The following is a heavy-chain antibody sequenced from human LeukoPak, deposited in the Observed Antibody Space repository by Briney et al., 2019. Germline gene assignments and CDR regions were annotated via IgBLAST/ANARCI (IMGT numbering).Heavy chain of an antibody. CDR2: ISGSGGST. Sequence: GGSLRLSCAASGFTFSSYAMSWVRQAPGKGLEWVSAISGSGGSTYYADSVKGRFTISRDNSKNTLYLQMNSLRAEDTAVYYCAKDRAARIAVAGTGGDYWGQGTLVTVSS. J-gene: IGHJ4*02. D-gene: IGHD6-19*01. CDR3: AKDRAARIAVAGTGGDY. CDR1: GFTFSSYA. V-gene: IGHV3-23*01.